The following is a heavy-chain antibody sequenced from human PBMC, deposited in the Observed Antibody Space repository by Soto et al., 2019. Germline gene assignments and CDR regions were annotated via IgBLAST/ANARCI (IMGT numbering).Heavy chain of an antibody. V-gene: IGHV3-33*01. Sequence: QVQLVESGGGVVQPGRSLRLSCAASGFTFSSYGMHWVRQAPGKGLEWVAVIWYDGSNKYYADSVKGRFTISRDNSKNTLYLQRNSLRAEDTAVYYCARDRNGLDSGYDSLDYWGQGTLVTVSS. CDR1: GFTFSSYG. J-gene: IGHJ4*02. CDR2: IWYDGSNK. CDR3: ARDRNGLDSGYDSLDY. D-gene: IGHD5-12*01.